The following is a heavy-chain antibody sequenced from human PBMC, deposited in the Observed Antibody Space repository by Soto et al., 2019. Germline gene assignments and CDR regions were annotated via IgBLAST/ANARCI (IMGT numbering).Heavy chain of an antibody. V-gene: IGHV4-31*03. J-gene: IGHJ6*02. CDR3: ARDINYSGYYYGMDV. D-gene: IGHD4-4*01. Sequence: SETLSLTCTVSGGSISSGGYYWSWIRQHPGKGLEWIGYIYYSGSTYYNPSLKSRVTISVDTSKNQFSLKLSSVTAADTAVYYCARDINYSGYYYGMDVWGQGTTVTVSS. CDR2: IYYSGST. CDR1: GGSISSGGYY.